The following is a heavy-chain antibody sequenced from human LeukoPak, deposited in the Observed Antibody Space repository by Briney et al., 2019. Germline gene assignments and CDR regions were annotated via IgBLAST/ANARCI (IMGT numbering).Heavy chain of an antibody. V-gene: IGHV3-30*03. CDR1: GFTVSSNY. D-gene: IGHD3-22*01. CDR2: ISYDGSNK. J-gene: IGHJ4*02. CDR3: ARVNYYDSSGPTGDFDY. Sequence: PGGSLRLSCAASGFTVSSNYMSWVRQAPGKGLEWVAVISYDGSNKYYADSVKGRFTISRDNSKNTLYLQMNSLRAEDTAVYYCARVNYYDSSGPTGDFDYWGQGTLVTVSS.